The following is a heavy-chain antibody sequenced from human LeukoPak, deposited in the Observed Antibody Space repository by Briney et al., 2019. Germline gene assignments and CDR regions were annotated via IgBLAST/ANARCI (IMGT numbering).Heavy chain of an antibody. D-gene: IGHD2-21*02. Sequence: ASVKVSCKASGYTFTGYYMHWVRQAPGQGLEWMGWINPNSGGTNYAQKFQGRVTMTRDTSISTAYMELSRLRSDDTAVYYRARDRYIVVVTATYGMDVWGQGTTVTVSS. CDR1: GYTFTGYY. V-gene: IGHV1-2*02. CDR2: INPNSGGT. J-gene: IGHJ6*02. CDR3: ARDRYIVVVTATYGMDV.